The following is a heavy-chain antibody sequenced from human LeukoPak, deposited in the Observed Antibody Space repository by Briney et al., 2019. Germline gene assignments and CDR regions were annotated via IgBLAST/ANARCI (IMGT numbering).Heavy chain of an antibody. CDR1: GYTFTSYD. CDR3: ARGRHHYDQWFYLDF. Sequence: ASVKVSCKASGYTFTSYDFSWVRQAPGQGLEWMGWISAYNGNTNYAQKLQGRVTMTTDTPTSTAYMELRSLRSDDTAVFYCARGRHHYDQWFYLDFWGQGTLVTVSS. J-gene: IGHJ4*02. CDR2: ISAYNGNT. D-gene: IGHD3-22*01. V-gene: IGHV1-18*01.